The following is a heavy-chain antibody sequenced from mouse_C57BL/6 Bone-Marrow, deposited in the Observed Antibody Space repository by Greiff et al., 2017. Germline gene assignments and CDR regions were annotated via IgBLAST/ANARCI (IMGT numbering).Heavy chain of an antibody. CDR3: ARERLAGYFDV. Sequence: QVQLQQPGAELVMPGASVKLSCKASGYTFTSYWMHWVKQRPGQGLEWIGEIDPSDSYTNYNQKFKGKSTLTVDKSSSTAYMQLSSLTSEDSAVYYSARERLAGYFDVWGTGTTVTVSS. J-gene: IGHJ1*03. V-gene: IGHV1-69*01. CDR2: IDPSDSYT. D-gene: IGHD2-2*01. CDR1: GYTFTSYW.